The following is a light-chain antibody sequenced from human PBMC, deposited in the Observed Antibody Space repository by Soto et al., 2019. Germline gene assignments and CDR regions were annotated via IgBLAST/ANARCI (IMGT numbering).Light chain of an antibody. V-gene: IGKV3-11*01. CDR3: QQRSNWLT. Sequence: EVVMRQSPATVSVSQGEGATLSCRASQSVTSNYLAWYQQKPGKAPRLLIHGISNRATGVPARFSGSGSGTDFTLTISSLEPEDFAVYYCQQRSNWLTFGQGTRLEIK. CDR1: QSVTSNY. J-gene: IGKJ5*01. CDR2: GIS.